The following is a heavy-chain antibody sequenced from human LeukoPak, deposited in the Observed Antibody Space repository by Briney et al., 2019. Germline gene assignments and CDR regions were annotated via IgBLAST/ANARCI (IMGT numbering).Heavy chain of an antibody. V-gene: IGHV1-69*05. Sequence: SVKVSCKASGGTFSSYAISWVRQAPGQGLEWMGRIIPIFGTANYAQKFQGRVTITTDESTSTAYMELSSLRSEDTAVYYCARGSTSIAALGAWFDPWGQGTLVTVSS. CDR3: ARGSTSIAALGAWFDP. CDR2: IIPIFGTA. D-gene: IGHD6-6*01. CDR1: GGTFSSYA. J-gene: IGHJ5*02.